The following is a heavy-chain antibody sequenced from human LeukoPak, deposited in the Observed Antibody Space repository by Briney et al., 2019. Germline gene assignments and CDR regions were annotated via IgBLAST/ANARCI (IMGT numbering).Heavy chain of an antibody. CDR2: IRSKAYGGTT. Sequence: GGSLRLSCAASGFTFSSYWMSWVRQAPGKGLEWVGFIRSKAYGGTTEYAASVKGRFTISRDDSKSIAYLQMNSLKTEDTAVYYCTRSVGGYCGGDCYPYFDYWGQGTLVTVSS. CDR3: TRSVGGYCGGDCYPYFDY. D-gene: IGHD2-21*02. J-gene: IGHJ4*02. CDR1: GFTFSSYW. V-gene: IGHV3-49*04.